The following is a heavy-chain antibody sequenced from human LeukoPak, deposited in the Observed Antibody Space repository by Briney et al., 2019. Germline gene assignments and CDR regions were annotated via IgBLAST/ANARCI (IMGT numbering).Heavy chain of an antibody. V-gene: IGHV1-69*04. CDR3: ARLQTYSSSRHFDY. CDR1: GGTFSSYA. Sequence: GSSVKVSCKASGGTFSSYAISWVRQAPGQGLEWMGRIIPILGIANYAQKFQGRVTITADKSTSTAYMELSSLRSEDTAVYYCARLQTYSSSRHFDYWGQGTLVTVSS. CDR2: IIPILGIA. D-gene: IGHD6-13*01. J-gene: IGHJ4*02.